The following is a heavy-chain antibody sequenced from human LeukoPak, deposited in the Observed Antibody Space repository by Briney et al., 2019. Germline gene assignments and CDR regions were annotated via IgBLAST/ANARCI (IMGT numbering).Heavy chain of an antibody. CDR3: ARDRGYLSYYYGMDV. CDR1: GGSISSYY. CDR2: IYYSGST. J-gene: IGHJ6*02. Sequence: SETLSLTCTVSGGSISSYYWSWIRQPPGKGLEWIGYIYYSGSTNYNPSLKSRVTISVDTSKNQFSLKLSSVTAADTAVYYCARDRGYLSYYYGMDVWGQGTTVTVSS. V-gene: IGHV4-59*01. D-gene: IGHD5-12*01.